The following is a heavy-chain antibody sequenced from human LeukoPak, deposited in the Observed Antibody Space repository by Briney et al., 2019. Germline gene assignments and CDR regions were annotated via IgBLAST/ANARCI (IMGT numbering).Heavy chain of an antibody. CDR3: VRDAIAAAGTGG. J-gene: IGHJ4*02. CDR1: GYTFTDYY. CDR2: INPKSGGT. Sequence: ASVKVSCKASGYTFTDYYMHWVRQAPGQGLEWMGWINPKSGGTNYAQNFQGRVTMTRDTSISTAYMEPRGLRSDDRAVYYCVRDAIAAAGTGGWGQGTLVTVSS. V-gene: IGHV1-2*02. D-gene: IGHD6-13*01.